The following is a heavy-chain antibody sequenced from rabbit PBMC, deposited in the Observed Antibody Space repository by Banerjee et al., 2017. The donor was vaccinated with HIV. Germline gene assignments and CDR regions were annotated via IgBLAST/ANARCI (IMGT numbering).Heavy chain of an antibody. CDR1: GFSFSSSYW. J-gene: IGHJ6*01. CDR2: IYEGDTGAT. V-gene: IGHV1S45*01. Sequence: QEQLEESGGDLVKPGASLTLTCTASGFSFSSSYWICWVRQAPGKGLEWIGCIYEGDTGATYYANWAKGRFTISKTSSTTVTLQMTSLTAADTATYFCARNVAGSYYRLWGPGTLVTVS. D-gene: IGHD8-1*01. CDR3: ARNVAGSYYRL.